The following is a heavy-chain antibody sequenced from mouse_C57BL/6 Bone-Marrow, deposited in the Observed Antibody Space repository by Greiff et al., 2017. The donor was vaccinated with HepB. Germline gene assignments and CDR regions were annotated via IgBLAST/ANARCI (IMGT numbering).Heavy chain of an antibody. CDR3: ARGGSHYFDY. V-gene: IGHV3-6*01. Sequence: VQLKESGPGLVKPSQSLSLTCSVTGYSITGGYYWNWIRQFPGNKLEWMGYISYDGSNNYNPSLKNRISITRDTSKNQFFLKLNSVTTEDTATYYCARGGSHYFDYWGQGTTLTVSS. J-gene: IGHJ2*01. CDR1: GYSITGGYY. CDR2: ISYDGSN.